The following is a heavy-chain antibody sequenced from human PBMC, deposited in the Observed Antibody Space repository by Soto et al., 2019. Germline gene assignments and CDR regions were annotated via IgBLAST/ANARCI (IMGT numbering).Heavy chain of an antibody. J-gene: IGHJ6*03. CDR2: IWYDGSNK. CDR3: ARDSWRRGFLEWQPVDYYYMDV. Sequence: GGSLRLSCAASGFTFSSYGMHWVRQAPGKGLEWVAVIWYDGSNKYYADSVKGRFTISRDNSKNTLYLQMNSLRAEDTAVYYCARDSWRRGFLEWQPVDYYYMDVWGKGTTVTVSS. CDR1: GFTFSSYG. V-gene: IGHV3-33*01. D-gene: IGHD3-3*01.